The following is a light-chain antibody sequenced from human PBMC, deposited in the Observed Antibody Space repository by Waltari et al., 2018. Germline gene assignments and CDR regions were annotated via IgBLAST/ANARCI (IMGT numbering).Light chain of an antibody. J-gene: IGKJ1*01. V-gene: IGKV3-20*01. CDR3: QHYVRLPAT. CDR1: QSVSGS. CDR2: GAS. Sequence: EIVLTQSPGTLSLSPGERATLSCRASQSVSGSLAWYQQKAGPAPRLLIYGASSRATGIPDRFSGSGSWTDFSLTISRLEPEDFAVYYCQHYVRLPATFGQGTKVEI.